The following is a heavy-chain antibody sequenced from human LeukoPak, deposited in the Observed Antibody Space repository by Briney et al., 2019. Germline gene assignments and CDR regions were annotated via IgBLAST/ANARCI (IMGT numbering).Heavy chain of an antibody. Sequence: GGSLTLFCAASGFTFSSYAMHWLPEAPGKGLEYGSATRSNGSRTYYANSVKDRFTISRDKSKNTLYLQMGSLRAEDMAVYYCARGARAFWYMDVWGKGTTVTISS. J-gene: IGHJ6*03. CDR3: ARGARAFWYMDV. CDR2: TRSNGSRT. CDR1: GFTFSSYA. D-gene: IGHD3-3*01. V-gene: IGHV3-64*01.